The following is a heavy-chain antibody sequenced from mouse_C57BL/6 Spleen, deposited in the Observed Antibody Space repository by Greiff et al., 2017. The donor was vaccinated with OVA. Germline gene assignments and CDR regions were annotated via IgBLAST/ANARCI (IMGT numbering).Heavy chain of an antibody. CDR3: ARGYYGSSYDY. V-gene: IGHV5-4*03. CDR1: GFTFSSYA. J-gene: IGHJ2*01. Sequence: DVMLVESGGGLVKPGGSLKLSCAASGFTFSSYAMSWVRQTPEKRLEWVATISDGGSYTYYPDNVKGRFTISRDNAKNNLYLQMSHLKSEDTAMYYCARGYYGSSYDYWGQGTTLTVSS. D-gene: IGHD1-1*01. CDR2: ISDGGSYT.